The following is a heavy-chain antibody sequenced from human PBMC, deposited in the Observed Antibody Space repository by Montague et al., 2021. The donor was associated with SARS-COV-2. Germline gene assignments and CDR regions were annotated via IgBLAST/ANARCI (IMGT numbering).Heavy chain of an antibody. J-gene: IGHJ3*02. Sequence: SETLSLTCTVSGGSITVSRYDWGWIRQPPGKGLEWIGSVHYTGTTSYNESLKGRLTISVDTSENQFSLRVTSVTASDTAVYYCARHRANAGSFDIWGHGTLVTVSP. CDR2: VHYTGTT. V-gene: IGHV4-39*01. CDR3: ARHRANAGSFDI. D-gene: IGHD1-1*01. CDR1: GGSITVSRYD.